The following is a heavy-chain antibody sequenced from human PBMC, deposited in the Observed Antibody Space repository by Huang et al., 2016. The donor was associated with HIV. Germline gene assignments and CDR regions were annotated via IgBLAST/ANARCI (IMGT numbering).Heavy chain of an antibody. D-gene: IGHD2-21*02. CDR1: GGTFSTNA. J-gene: IGHJ6*03. Sequence: QVQLVQSGAEVKRPGASVKVSCRASGGTFSTNAVSWVRQAPGQGLEGMGGIIPMFGTTNYAQRFQGKVRITADESSSTVYMELSSLRSDDTAVYYCARQPYCGGDCAHYYYFYMDVWGKGTTVTVSS. V-gene: IGHV1-69*13. CDR3: ARQPYCGGDCAHYYYFYMDV. CDR2: IIPMFGTT.